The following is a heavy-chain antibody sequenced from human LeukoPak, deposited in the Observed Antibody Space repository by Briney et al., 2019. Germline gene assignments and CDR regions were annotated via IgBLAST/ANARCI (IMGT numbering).Heavy chain of an antibody. CDR2: IYHSGST. V-gene: IGHV4-30-2*01. CDR1: GGSISSGGYS. Sequence: SETLSLTCAVSGGSISSGGYSWSWIRQPPGKGLEWIGYIYHSGSTYYNPSLKSRVTISVDRSKNQFSLKLSSVTAADTAVYYCARANDFWSLASDYWGQGTLVTVSS. CDR3: ARANDFWSLASDY. D-gene: IGHD3-3*01. J-gene: IGHJ4*02.